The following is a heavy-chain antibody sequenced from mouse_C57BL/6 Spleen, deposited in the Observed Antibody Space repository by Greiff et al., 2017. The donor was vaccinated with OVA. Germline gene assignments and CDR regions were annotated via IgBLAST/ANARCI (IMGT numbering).Heavy chain of an antibody. Sequence: EVQLVESGGDLVKPGGSLKLSCAASGFTFSSYGMSWVRQTPDTRLEWVATISSGGSYTYYPDSVKGRFPISRDNAKNTLYLQMSSLKSEDTAMYYCARLGFDYWGQGTTLTVSS. D-gene: IGHD4-1*01. CDR1: GFTFSSYG. V-gene: IGHV5-6*01. CDR3: ARLGFDY. J-gene: IGHJ2*01. CDR2: ISSGGSYT.